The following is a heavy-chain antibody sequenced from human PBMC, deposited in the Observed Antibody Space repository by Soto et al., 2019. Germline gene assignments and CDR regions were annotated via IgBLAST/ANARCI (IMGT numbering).Heavy chain of an antibody. CDR2: LGGPGDDT. CDR1: VFIFSDYA. Sequence: GGSLRLSCAASVFIFSDYAMSWVREAPGKGLEWVSSLGGPGDDTYYADYVKGRFTISRDNSKNTMSLQMDSLRAEDTAIYYCAKDRMSRNSVWDPFDVWGQGTMVTVSS. V-gene: IGHV3-23*01. D-gene: IGHD4-4*01. CDR3: AKDRMSRNSVWDPFDV. J-gene: IGHJ3*01.